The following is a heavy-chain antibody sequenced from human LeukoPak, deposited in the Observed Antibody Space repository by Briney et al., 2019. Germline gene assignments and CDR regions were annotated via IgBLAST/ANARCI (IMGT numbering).Heavy chain of an antibody. Sequence: GRSLRLSCAASGFTFSSSPMHWVRQAPGKGLEWVAVISYDGRNKFYADSVKGRFTVSRDNAKNSLYLQMNSLRVEDTAVYHCVSGGDDTDFWSGSFDYWGQGILVTVSS. V-gene: IGHV3-30*04. CDR1: GFTFSSSP. CDR3: VSGGDDTDFWSGSFDY. D-gene: IGHD3-3*01. J-gene: IGHJ4*02. CDR2: ISYDGRNK.